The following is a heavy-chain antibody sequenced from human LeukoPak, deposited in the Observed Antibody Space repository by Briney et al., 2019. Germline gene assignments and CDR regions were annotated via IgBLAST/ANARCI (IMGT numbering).Heavy chain of an antibody. Sequence: SETLSLTCTVSGVSISSGGYYWSWIRQRPGKGLEWIGYIYYSGSTYYNPSLKSRVTISVDTSKNQFSLKLSSVTAADTAVYYCARDSRDGYNFRLDYWGQGTLVTVSS. D-gene: IGHD5-24*01. CDR1: GVSISSGGYY. CDR2: IYYSGST. V-gene: IGHV4-31*03. J-gene: IGHJ4*02. CDR3: ARDSRDGYNFRLDY.